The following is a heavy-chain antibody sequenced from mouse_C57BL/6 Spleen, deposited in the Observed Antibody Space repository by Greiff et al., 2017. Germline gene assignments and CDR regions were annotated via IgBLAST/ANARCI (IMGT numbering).Heavy chain of an antibody. CDR1: GFTFSDYY. J-gene: IGHJ3*01. V-gene: IGHV5-16*01. CDR2: INYDGSST. CDR3: ARDRGGFAY. Sequence: EVKLVESEGGLVQPGSSMKLSCTASGFTFSDYYMAWVRQVPGKGLEWVANINYDGSSTYYLDSLKSRFTISRDNAKNILYLQMSSLKSEDTATYYCARDRGGFAYWGQGTLVTVSA.